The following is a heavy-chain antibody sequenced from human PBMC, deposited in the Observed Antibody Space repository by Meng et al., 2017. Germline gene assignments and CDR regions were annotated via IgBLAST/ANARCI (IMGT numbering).Heavy chain of an antibody. CDR3: SGHVDY. CDR2: IWYDGSNK. V-gene: IGHV3-33*01. Sequence: GESLKISCAASGFTFSSYGMHWVRQAPGKGLEWVAVIWYDGSNKYYADSVKGRFTISRDNSKNTLYLQMNSLKTEDTAVYYCSGHVDYWGHGTLVTVSS. J-gene: IGHJ4*01. CDR1: GFTFSSYG.